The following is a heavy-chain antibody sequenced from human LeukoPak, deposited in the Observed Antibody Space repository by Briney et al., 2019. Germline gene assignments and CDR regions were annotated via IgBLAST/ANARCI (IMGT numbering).Heavy chain of an antibody. Sequence: GRSLRLSCAASGFTFDDYAMHWVRQAPGKGLEWVSVISWNSGSIDYADSVKGRFSISRDNAKNSLYLQMNSLRAEDMALYYCGTGDNYGSGTYYFDHWGQGPLVTVSS. CDR1: GFTFDDYA. D-gene: IGHD3-10*01. J-gene: IGHJ4*02. V-gene: IGHV3-9*03. CDR2: ISWNSGSI. CDR3: GTGDNYGSGTYYFDH.